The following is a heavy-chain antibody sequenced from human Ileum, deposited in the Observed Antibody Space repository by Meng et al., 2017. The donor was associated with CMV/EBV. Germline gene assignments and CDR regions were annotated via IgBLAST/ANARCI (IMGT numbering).Heavy chain of an antibody. CDR1: DSVSSCTES. CDR3: TYGWPLKY. D-gene: IGHD3-10*01. CDR2: KWYGTNWYY. J-gene: IGHJ4*02. Sequence: SGAGRVKTSVTPSGTCAGDSVSSCTESWNGIRQSPSRSVEWLGRKWYGTNWYYEDAVSVKSRLTIIPDTSQNKISLQLNTVTPDDTAVYYCTYGWPLKYWGQGSLVTGSS. V-gene: IGHV6-1*01.